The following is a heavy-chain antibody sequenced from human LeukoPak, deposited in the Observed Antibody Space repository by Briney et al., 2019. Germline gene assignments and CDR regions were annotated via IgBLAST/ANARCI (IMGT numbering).Heavy chain of an antibody. CDR1: GFTFSNYE. D-gene: IGHD7-27*01. CDR3: ARNKLGISEKYMDV. CDR2: ISSSSSYI. J-gene: IGHJ6*03. V-gene: IGHV3-21*01. Sequence: GGSLRLSCAAPGFTFSNYEMNWVRQAPGKGLEWVSSISSSSSYIYYADSVKGRFTISRDNAKNSLYLQMNSLRAEDTAVYYCARNKLGISEKYMDVWGKGTTVTISS.